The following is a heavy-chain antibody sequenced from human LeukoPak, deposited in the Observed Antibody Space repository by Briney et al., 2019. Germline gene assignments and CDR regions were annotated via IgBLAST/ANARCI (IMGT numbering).Heavy chain of an antibody. J-gene: IGHJ3*02. CDR1: GGSISSSIYY. D-gene: IGHD2-15*01. V-gene: IGHV4-39*01. CDR3: ARHGCSGGNCYYSAFDI. CDR2: IYLSGST. Sequence: SETLSLTCTVSGGSISSSIYYWGWIRQPPGRGLEWIGTIYLSGSTYYNPSLKSRVTISVDTSKNQFSLELSSVTAADTAVYYCARHGCSGGNCYYSAFDIWGQGTMVSVSS.